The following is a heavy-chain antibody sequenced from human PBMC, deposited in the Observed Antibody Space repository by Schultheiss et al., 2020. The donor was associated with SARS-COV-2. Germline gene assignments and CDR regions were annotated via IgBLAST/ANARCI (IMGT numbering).Heavy chain of an antibody. J-gene: IGHJ6*02. CDR3: TTGAGMPLYYYGMDV. V-gene: IGHV3-13*01. CDR1: GFTFSSYA. D-gene: IGHD2-2*01. Sequence: GGSLRLSCAASGFTFSSYALHWVRQCTGKGLEWVSSIGTARDTYYAGSVKGRFTISRDNSKNTLYLQMNSLRAEDTAVYYCTTGAGMPLYYYGMDVWGQGTTVTVSS. CDR2: IGTARDT.